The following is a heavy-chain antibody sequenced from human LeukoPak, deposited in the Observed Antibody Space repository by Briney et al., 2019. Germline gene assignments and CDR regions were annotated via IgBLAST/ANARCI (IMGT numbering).Heavy chain of an antibody. Sequence: GASVKVSCKASGYTFTSYDINWVRQATGQGLEWMGWMNPNSGNTGYAQKFQGRVTMTRNTSISTAYMELSSLRSEDTAVYYCARRLPLAGHYYYYGMDVWGRGTTVTVSS. J-gene: IGHJ6*02. D-gene: IGHD6-19*01. CDR3: ARRLPLAGHYYYYGMDV. CDR1: GYTFTSYD. V-gene: IGHV1-8*01. CDR2: MNPNSGNT.